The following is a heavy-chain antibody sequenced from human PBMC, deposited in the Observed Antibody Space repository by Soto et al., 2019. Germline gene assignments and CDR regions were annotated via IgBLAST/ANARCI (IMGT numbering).Heavy chain of an antibody. Sequence: LRLSCAASGFTFSSYAMSWVRQAPGKGLEWVSAISGSGGSTYYADSVKGRFTISRDNSKNTLYLQMNSLRAEDTAVYYCANVRWLQFDGMDVWGQGTTVTVSS. CDR1: GFTFSSYA. J-gene: IGHJ6*02. CDR2: ISGSGGST. D-gene: IGHD5-12*01. CDR3: ANVRWLQFDGMDV. V-gene: IGHV3-23*01.